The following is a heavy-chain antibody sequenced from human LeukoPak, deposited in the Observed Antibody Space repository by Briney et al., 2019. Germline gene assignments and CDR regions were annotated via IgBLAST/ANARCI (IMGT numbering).Heavy chain of an antibody. Sequence: SETLSLTCTVSGGSISNYYWSWIRQPPGKGLEWIGYIYYSGSTNYNPSLKSRVTISVDTSKNQFSLKLSSATAADTAVYYCARGAQWLDYWGQGTLVTVSS. J-gene: IGHJ4*02. V-gene: IGHV4-59*08. CDR3: ARGAQWLDY. CDR2: IYYSGST. D-gene: IGHD3-22*01. CDR1: GGSISNYY.